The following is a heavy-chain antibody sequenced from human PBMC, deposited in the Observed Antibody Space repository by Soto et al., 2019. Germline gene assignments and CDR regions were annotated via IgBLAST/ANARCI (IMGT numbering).Heavy chain of an antibody. V-gene: IGHV4-39*07. J-gene: IGHJ5*02. CDR2: IYYSGIT. CDR3: ARSVDP. CDR1: GGSISSSSYY. Sequence: SETLSLTCTLSGGSISSSSYYWGWIRQPPGKGLEWIGNIYYSGITYYNPSLKSRVTISVDTSKNQFSLKLSSVTAADTAVYYCARSVDPWGQGTLVTVSS.